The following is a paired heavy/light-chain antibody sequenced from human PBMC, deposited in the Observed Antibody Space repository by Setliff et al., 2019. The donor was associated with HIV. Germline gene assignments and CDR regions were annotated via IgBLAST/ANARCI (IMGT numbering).Light chain of an antibody. Sequence: QSVLTQPPSVSAAPGQKVTISCSGSSSNIGNNYVSWYQQLPGTAPKLLIYDNNKRPSGIPDRFSGSKSGTSATLGITGLQTGDEADYYCGTWDSSLSVLVFGGGTKLTVL. V-gene: IGLV1-51*01. CDR2: DNN. J-gene: IGLJ2*01. CDR3: GTWDSSLSVLV. CDR1: SSNIGNNY.
Heavy chain of an antibody. V-gene: IGHV1-18*01. CDR1: DYSFTSYG. D-gene: IGHD3-22*01. Sequence: QVQLVQSGAELRKPGASMKVSCKASDYSFTSYGIGWVRQAPGQGLEWMGWISGYNGNTMYAQTFRGRVTMTTDTSTSTAYMELRSLRSDDTAVYYCARIPPPYYYDKSGPFDIWGQGTMVTVSS. CDR2: ISGYNGNT. J-gene: IGHJ3*02. CDR3: ARIPPPYYYDKSGPFDI.